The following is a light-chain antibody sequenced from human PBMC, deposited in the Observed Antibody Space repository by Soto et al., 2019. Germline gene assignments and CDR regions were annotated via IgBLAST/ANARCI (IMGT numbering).Light chain of an antibody. Sequence: QSMLTQPPSVSAAPGQTVTIPCSGSSSNIGKNYVSWYQQLPGKAPKLLIYESNKRPSGIPDRFSGSRSGTSATLGITGLQTGDEADYYCGSWDSSLTAGVFGGGTSSPS. CDR3: GSWDSSLTAGV. V-gene: IGLV1-51*01. CDR2: ESN. J-gene: IGLJ3*02. CDR1: SSNIGKNY.